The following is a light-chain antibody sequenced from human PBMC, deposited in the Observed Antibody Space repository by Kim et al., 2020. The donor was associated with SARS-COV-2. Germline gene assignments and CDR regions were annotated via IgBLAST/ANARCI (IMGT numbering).Light chain of an antibody. CDR2: GDS. J-gene: IGLJ1*01. CDR3: QSYDRSLSGSSYV. V-gene: IGLV1-40*01. Sequence: QPVLTQPPLVSGAPGQRVTISCTGSTSNIGAGYYVQWYQQLPGTAPKLLIYGDSNRPSGVPDRFSGSKSGTSASLAITGLQAEDEADYYCQSYDRSLSGSSYVFGTGTKVTVL. CDR1: TSNIGAGYY.